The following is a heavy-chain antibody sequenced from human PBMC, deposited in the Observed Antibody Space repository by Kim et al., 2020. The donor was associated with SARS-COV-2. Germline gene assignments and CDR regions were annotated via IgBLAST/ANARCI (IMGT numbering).Heavy chain of an antibody. V-gene: IGHV4-39*01. CDR2: IYYSGST. CDR3: ARLYYDFWNNYGMDV. J-gene: IGHJ6*02. D-gene: IGHD3-3*01. Sequence: SETLSLTCTVSGGSISSSSYYWGWIRQPPGKGLEWIGSIYYSGSTYYNPSLKSRVTISVDTSKNQYSLKLSSVTAADTAVYYCARLYYDFWNNYGMDVWGQGTTVPVSS. CDR1: GGSISSSSYY.